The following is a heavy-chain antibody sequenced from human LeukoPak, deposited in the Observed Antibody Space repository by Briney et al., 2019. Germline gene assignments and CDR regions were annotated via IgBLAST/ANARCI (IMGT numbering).Heavy chain of an antibody. J-gene: IGHJ4*02. CDR1: GFTFRDNY. Sequence: GGSLRLSCAASGFTFRDNYMSWIRQAPGKGLEWVSYISTTSSYTDYADSVKGRFTISRDNARNSLYLEMNSLRAEDTAIYYCARTYSTSWRDYWGQGALVTVSS. CDR2: ISTTSSYT. CDR3: ARTYSTSWRDY. V-gene: IGHV3-11*03. D-gene: IGHD6-13*01.